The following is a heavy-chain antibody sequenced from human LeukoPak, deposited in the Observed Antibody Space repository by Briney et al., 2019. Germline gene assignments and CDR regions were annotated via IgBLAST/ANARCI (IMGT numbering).Heavy chain of an antibody. CDR2: MSASGST. CDR3: ASGPWEFDY. J-gene: IGHJ4*02. CDR1: GGFSSRND. D-gene: IGHD1-26*01. Sequence: SETLSLTCTVSGGFSSRNDWGWIRQPPGKGLEWIGIMSASGSTSYSPSLESRVTISLDTSKNQFSLKLNSVTAADTAVYYCASGPWEFDYWGQGILVTVSS. V-gene: IGHV4-4*08.